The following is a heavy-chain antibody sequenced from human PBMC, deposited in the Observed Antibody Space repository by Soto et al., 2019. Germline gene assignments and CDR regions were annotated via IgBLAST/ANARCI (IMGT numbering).Heavy chain of an antibody. Sequence: PSETLSLTCAVYGGSFSCYYWIWIRQPPGKGLEWIGEINHSGSTNYNPSLKSRVTISVDTSKNQFSLKLSSVTAADTAVYYCARETPKTYDYVWGSYRSNWFDPWGQGTLVTVSS. V-gene: IGHV4-34*01. CDR2: INHSGST. CDR3: ARETPKTYDYVWGSYRSNWFDP. CDR1: GGSFSCYY. D-gene: IGHD3-16*02. J-gene: IGHJ5*02.